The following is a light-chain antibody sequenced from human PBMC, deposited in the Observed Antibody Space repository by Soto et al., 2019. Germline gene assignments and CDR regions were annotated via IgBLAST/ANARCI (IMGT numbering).Light chain of an antibody. CDR1: SSNIGTNA. J-gene: IGLJ1*01. Sequence: QSVLTQPPSASGTPGQRVTISCSGGSSNIGTNAVNWYQQLPGTAPKLLIYNNSQRPSGVPDRFSGSKSGTSASLAISGLQSEDEADYYCAAWDDSLNGYVFGTGNKVTVL. CDR3: AAWDDSLNGYV. CDR2: NNS. V-gene: IGLV1-44*01.